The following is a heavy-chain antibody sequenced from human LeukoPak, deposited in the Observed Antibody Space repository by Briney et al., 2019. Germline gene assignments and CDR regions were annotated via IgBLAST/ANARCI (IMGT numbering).Heavy chain of an antibody. J-gene: IGHJ4*02. D-gene: IGHD4-17*01. CDR3: ARESDYGYYFDY. V-gene: IGHV1-8*01. Sequence: ASVKVSCKASGYTFTSYDINWVRQATGQGLEWMGWMNPNSGNTGYAQKFQGRVTMTRNTSISTAYMELSSLRSEDTAVYYCARESDYGYYFDYWGQGTLVTVSS. CDR1: GYTFTSYD. CDR2: MNPNSGNT.